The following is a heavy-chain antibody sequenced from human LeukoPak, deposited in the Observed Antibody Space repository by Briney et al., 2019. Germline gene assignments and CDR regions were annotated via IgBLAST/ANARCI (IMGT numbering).Heavy chain of an antibody. CDR3: ARVGTLGRAGWFDP. J-gene: IGHJ5*02. V-gene: IGHV3-53*04. D-gene: IGHD1-14*01. Sequence: PGGSLRLSCAASGFTVSNTYMIWVRQAPGKGLEWVSVIYSGGNTDYADSVKGRFTISRQSSKNTVYLQMNSLRPEDTAVYYCARVGTLGRAGWFDPWGQGTLVTVSS. CDR1: GFTVSNTY. CDR2: IYSGGNT.